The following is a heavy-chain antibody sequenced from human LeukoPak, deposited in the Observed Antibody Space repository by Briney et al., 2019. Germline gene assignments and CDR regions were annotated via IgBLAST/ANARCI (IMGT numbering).Heavy chain of an antibody. CDR1: GFTFSSYE. V-gene: IGHV3-48*03. CDR3: ARDRVYSSGWHEEYYYYGMDV. Sequence: GGSLRLSCAASGFTFSSYEMNWVRQAPGKGLEWVSYISSSGSTIYYADSVKGRFTISRDNAKNSLYLQMNSLGAEDTAVYYCARDRVYSSGWHEEYYYYGMDVWGQGTTVTVSS. J-gene: IGHJ6*02. CDR2: ISSSGSTI. D-gene: IGHD6-19*01.